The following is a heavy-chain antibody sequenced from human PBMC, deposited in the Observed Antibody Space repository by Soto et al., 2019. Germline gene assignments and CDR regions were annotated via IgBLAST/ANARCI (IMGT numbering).Heavy chain of an antibody. CDR3: ARDCCSGGSCYHYYFDY. D-gene: IGHD2-15*01. Sequence: QVQLVQSGAEVKKPGASVKVSCKASGYTFTSYYMHWVRQAPGQGLEWMGIINPSGGSTSYAQKFQGRVTMTRDTSTSTVYMELSSLRSEDTAVYYCARDCCSGGSCYHYYFDYWGQGTLVTVSS. V-gene: IGHV1-46*01. J-gene: IGHJ4*02. CDR1: GYTFTSYY. CDR2: INPSGGST.